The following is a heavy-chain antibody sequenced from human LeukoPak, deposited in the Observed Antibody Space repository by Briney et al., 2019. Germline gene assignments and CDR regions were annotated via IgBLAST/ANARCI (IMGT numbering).Heavy chain of an antibody. V-gene: IGHV4-59*01. CDR2: IDYSGST. CDR1: GGSISSYY. CDR3: ASSRSAAAGTSLLYY. D-gene: IGHD6-13*01. Sequence: PSETLSLTCTVSGGSISSYYWSWIRQPPGKGREGIGYIDYSGSTNYNPSLKSRVTISVDTSNNQFSLKLRSVTAADTAVYYCASSRSAAAGTSLLYYWGQGTLVTVSS. J-gene: IGHJ4*02.